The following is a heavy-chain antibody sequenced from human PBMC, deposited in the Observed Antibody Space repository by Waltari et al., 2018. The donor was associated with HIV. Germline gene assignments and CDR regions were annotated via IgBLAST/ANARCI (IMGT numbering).Heavy chain of an antibody. Sequence: QVQLQESGPGLVKPSETLSLTCTVSGGSISSYYWSWIRQPPGKGLEWIGYIYYSGSTNYNPSLKSRVTISVDTSKNQFSLKLSSVTAADTAVYYCARQGGSYFQTAFDPWGQGTLVTVSS. J-gene: IGHJ5*02. CDR1: GGSISSYY. CDR2: IYYSGST. D-gene: IGHD1-26*01. V-gene: IGHV4-59*08. CDR3: ARQGGSYFQTAFDP.